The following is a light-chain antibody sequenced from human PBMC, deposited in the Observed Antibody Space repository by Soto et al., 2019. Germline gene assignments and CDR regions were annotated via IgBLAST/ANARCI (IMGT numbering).Light chain of an antibody. V-gene: IGLV2-14*01. Sequence: QSALTQPASVSGSPGQSITISCTGTSSDVGGYNYVSWYQQHPGKAPKLMIYDVSNRPSGVSNRFSGSKSGNTASLTISGLQAGDEADYYCSSYTSSSGVFGTGTKVTVL. CDR3: SSYTSSSGV. J-gene: IGLJ1*01. CDR2: DVS. CDR1: SSDVGGYNY.